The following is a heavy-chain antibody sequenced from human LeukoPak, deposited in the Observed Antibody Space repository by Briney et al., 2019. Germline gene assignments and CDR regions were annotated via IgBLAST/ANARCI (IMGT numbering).Heavy chain of an antibody. CDR2: IYSGGST. D-gene: IGHD6-13*01. J-gene: IGHJ1*01. V-gene: IGHV3-53*01. CDR3: ARAGSSSWYWYFQH. Sequence: GGSLRLSCAASGFTFSDYYMSWVRQAPGKGLEWVSVIYSGGSTYYADSVKGRFTISRDNSKNTLYLQMNSLRAEDTAVYYCARAGSSSWYWYFQHWGQGTLVTVSS. CDR1: GFTFSDYY.